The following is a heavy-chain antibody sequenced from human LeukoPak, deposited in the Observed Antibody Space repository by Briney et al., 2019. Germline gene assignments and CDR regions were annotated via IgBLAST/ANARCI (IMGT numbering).Heavy chain of an antibody. Sequence: ASVKVSCKASGYTFTSYYMHWVRQAPGQGLEWMGIINPSGGSTSYAQKLQGRVTMTTDTSTSTAYMELRSLRSDDTAVYYCARDPGGGLLDYWGQGTLVTVSS. V-gene: IGHV1-46*01. CDR3: ARDPGGGLLDY. J-gene: IGHJ4*02. D-gene: IGHD1-26*01. CDR2: INPSGGST. CDR1: GYTFTSYY.